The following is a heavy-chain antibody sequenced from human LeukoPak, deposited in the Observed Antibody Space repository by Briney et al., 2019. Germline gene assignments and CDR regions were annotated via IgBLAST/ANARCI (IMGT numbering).Heavy chain of an antibody. J-gene: IGHJ4*02. Sequence: PGGSLRLSCEASGFAVSAAYMSWVRQAPGKGLEWVSAISGSGGSTYYADSVKGRFTISRDNSKNTLYLQMNSLRAEDTAVYYCAKVDDVSGWYKGYFDYWGQGTLVTVSS. V-gene: IGHV3-23*01. D-gene: IGHD6-19*01. CDR1: GFAVSAAY. CDR2: ISGSGGST. CDR3: AKVDDVSGWYKGYFDY.